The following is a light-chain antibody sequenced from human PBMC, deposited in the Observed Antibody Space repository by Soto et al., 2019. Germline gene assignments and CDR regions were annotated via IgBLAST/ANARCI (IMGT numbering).Light chain of an antibody. CDR2: DAS. Sequence: DIQMTQSPSTLFASVGDRVTITCRASHSISSWLAWYQQKPGKAPNLLIYDASTLESGVPSRFSGSGSGTEFTLTISSLQPDDFATYYCQQYNSYWTFVQGTKVDIK. CDR3: QQYNSYWT. J-gene: IGKJ1*01. CDR1: HSISSW. V-gene: IGKV1-5*01.